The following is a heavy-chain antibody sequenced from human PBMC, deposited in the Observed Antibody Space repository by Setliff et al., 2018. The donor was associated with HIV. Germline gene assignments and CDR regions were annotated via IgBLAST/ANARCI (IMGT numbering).Heavy chain of an antibody. Sequence: SETLSLTCTVSGGSISSGSYYWSWIRQPPGKRLEWIGYIYYTGSTNYNPSLKSRVTISLDTSKNQFSLRLSSVTAGDTAVYYCTRRRGPMVRGVDPTPSYYFDYWGQGTLVTVSS. CDR3: TRRRGPMVRGVDPTPSYYFDY. CDR2: IYYTGST. V-gene: IGHV4-61*01. J-gene: IGHJ4*02. D-gene: IGHD3-10*01. CDR1: GGSISSGSYY.